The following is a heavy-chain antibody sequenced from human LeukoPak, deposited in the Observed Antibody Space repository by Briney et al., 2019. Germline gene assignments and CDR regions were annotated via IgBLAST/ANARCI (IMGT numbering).Heavy chain of an antibody. CDR3: AREDAYSSSSYYYYYMDV. J-gene: IGHJ6*03. CDR2: IKQDGSEK. Sequence: GGSLRLSCAASGFTFSSYWMSWVRQAPGKGLEWVANIKQDGSEKYYVDSVKGRFTISRDNAKNSLYLQMNSLRAEDTAVYYCAREDAYSSSSYYYYYMDVWGKGTTVTVSS. V-gene: IGHV3-7*01. D-gene: IGHD6-6*01. CDR1: GFTFSSYW.